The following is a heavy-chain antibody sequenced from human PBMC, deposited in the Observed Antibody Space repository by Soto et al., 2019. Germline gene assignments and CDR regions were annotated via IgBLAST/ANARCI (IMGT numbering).Heavy chain of an antibody. V-gene: IGHV1-18*01. CDR2: SSAYNGNT. CDR3: AREVETGTTIDY. CDR1: GYIFPSAG. D-gene: IGHD1-1*01. Sequence: VTVTCKASGYIFPSAGSSWERKAPGQGLECMGWSSAYNGNTNYAQKLQGRVTMTTDTSTSTAYMELRSLRSDDTAVHYCAREVETGTTIDYGGQGTLVTVSS. J-gene: IGHJ4*02.